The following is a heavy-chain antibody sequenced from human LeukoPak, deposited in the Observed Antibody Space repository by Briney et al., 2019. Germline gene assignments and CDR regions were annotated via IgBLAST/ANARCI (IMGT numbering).Heavy chain of an antibody. V-gene: IGHV3-30*04. D-gene: IGHD3-22*01. CDR1: GFTFSSYA. J-gene: IGHJ4*02. CDR3: ARVPGYDSSGYFDY. CDR2: ISYDGSNK. Sequence: GGSLRLSCAASGFTFSSYAMHWVRQAPGKGLEWVAVISYDGSNKYYADSVEGRFTISRDNSKNTLYLQMNSLRAEDTAVYYCARVPGYDSSGYFDYWGQGTLVIVSS.